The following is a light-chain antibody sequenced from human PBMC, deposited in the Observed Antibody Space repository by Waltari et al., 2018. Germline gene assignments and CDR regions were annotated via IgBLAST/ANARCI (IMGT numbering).Light chain of an antibody. Sequence: IVLTQSPDTLSLSPGERATLSCRASQSVSSISFSWYQQKPGQAPRLLIYGTSSRATGFPERFSGSGSGTDFTLTISRLEPEDFAVYHCQHYDGSVVTFGGGTKVEIK. CDR3: QHYDGSVVT. V-gene: IGKV3-20*01. CDR1: QSVSSIS. J-gene: IGKJ4*01. CDR2: GTS.